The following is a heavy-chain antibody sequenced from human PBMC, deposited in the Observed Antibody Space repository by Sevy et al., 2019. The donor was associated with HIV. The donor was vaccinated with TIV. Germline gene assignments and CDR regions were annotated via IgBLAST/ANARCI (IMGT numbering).Heavy chain of an antibody. V-gene: IGHV3-33*01. Sequence: GGSLRLSCAASGFTLSSYGMHWVRQAPGKGLEWVAVIRYGGSNKYYADSVKGRFTISRDNSKNTLYLQMNSLRAEDTAVYYCAGDRLGITISAEWGGGMDVWGQGTTVTVSS. CDR3: AGDRLGITISAEWGGGMDV. CDR2: IRYGGSNK. D-gene: IGHD3-3*01. J-gene: IGHJ6*02. CDR1: GFTLSSYG.